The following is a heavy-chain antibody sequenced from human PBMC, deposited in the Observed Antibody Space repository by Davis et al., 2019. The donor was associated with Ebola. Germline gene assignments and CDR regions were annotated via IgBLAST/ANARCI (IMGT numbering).Heavy chain of an antibody. CDR1: GFSTITRTCS. D-gene: IGHD6-13*01. CDR2: LYYSGST. Sequence: MPSETLSPTFHPLGFSTITRTCSWSSNRQDTGKGLAWIASLYYSGSTYYIPSLQSRVTISVDTSKNQFSLKLSSVTAADTAVYNCARRDSRSWLLDYWGQGTLVTVST. V-gene: IGHV4-39*01. CDR3: ARRDSRSWLLDY. J-gene: IGHJ4*02.